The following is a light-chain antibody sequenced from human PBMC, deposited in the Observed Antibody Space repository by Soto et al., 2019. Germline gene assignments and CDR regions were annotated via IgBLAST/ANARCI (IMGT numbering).Light chain of an antibody. CDR1: QSISSSY. J-gene: IGKJ5*01. V-gene: IGKV3-20*01. CDR2: GAS. Sequence: EIVLTQSPGTLSLSPGERVTLSCRASQSISSSYLAWYQQKPGQAPRFIIYGASTRATGVPDRFSGSGSGTDFTLTVSRLEPEDFAVYYCQQYGSSPLITFGQGTRLEIK. CDR3: QQYGSSPLIT.